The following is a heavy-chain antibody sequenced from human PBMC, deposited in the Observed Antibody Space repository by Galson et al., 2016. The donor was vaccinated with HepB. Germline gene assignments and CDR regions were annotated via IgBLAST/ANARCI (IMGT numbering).Heavy chain of an antibody. CDR2: IYNGGRT. Sequence: SLRLSCAASGFTVSNLYMTWVRQAPGKGLEWVALIYNGGRTTYADSVKCRFIISRDNSKNMMFLQMNNLRADDTAVYYCATQSASTKCYWCFDPWGQGTLVTVSS. J-gene: IGHJ5*02. CDR1: GFTVSNLY. D-gene: IGHD2-2*01. CDR3: ATQSASTKCYWCFDP. V-gene: IGHV3-53*01.